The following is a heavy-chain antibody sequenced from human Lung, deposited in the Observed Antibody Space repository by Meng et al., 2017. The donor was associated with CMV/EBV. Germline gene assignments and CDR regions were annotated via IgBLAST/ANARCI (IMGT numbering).Heavy chain of an antibody. Sequence: SGPXLVXSTQTLTLSSTYSGFSRSNARMGVSWIRQPPGKALEWLADIFSNDEKFYKTCLQSRLTISKHTSNSQVVLMMTSMDPVDTGTYYCARTGDIVGRPLDYWXQGSLVTVSS. CDR1: GFSRSNARMG. J-gene: IGHJ4*02. D-gene: IGHD6-6*01. CDR3: ARTGDIVGRPLDY. CDR2: IFSNDEK. V-gene: IGHV2-26*01.